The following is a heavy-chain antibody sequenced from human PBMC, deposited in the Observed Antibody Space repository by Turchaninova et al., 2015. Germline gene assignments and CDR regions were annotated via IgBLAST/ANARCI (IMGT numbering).Heavy chain of an antibody. V-gene: IGHV2-70*04. J-gene: IGHJ4*02. Sequence: QVTLKESGPALVKPTQTLTLTFPFSGFSLRTRGMRVRWILQPPGKALERLASIDWEDDKFYSTALKTRLTISKDTSKNQVVLTMTNMDPVDTATYYCARSARVGVIDYWGQGTLVTVSS. CDR1: GFSLRTRGMR. CDR2: IDWEDDK. CDR3: ARSARVGVIDY. D-gene: IGHD1-26*01.